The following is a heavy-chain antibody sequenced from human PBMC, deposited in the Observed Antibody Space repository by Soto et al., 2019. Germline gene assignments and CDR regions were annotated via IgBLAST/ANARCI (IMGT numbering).Heavy chain of an antibody. CDR2: IIPIFGTA. J-gene: IGHJ6*02. Sequence: ASVKVSCKASGGTFSSYAISWVRQAPGQGLEWMGGIIPIFGTANYAQKFQSRVTITADKSTSTAYMELSSLRSEDTAVYYCARDSRYNPPYYYYGMDVWGQGTTVTVSS. V-gene: IGHV1-69*06. CDR1: GGTFSSYA. CDR3: ARDSRYNPPYYYYGMDV. D-gene: IGHD2-15*01.